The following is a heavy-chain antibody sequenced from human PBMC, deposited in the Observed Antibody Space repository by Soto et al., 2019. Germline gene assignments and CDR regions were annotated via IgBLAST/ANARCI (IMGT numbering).Heavy chain of an antibody. Sequence: EVQLVQSGADVKKPGESLKISCKGSGYSFTSYWIGWVRQMPGKGLEWMGIIYPGDSDTRYSPSFQGQVTISADKSISTAYLQWSSLKASDTAMYYCARQSTGVNMVRGVPLDYWGQGTLVTVSS. CDR1: GYSFTSYW. D-gene: IGHD3-10*01. CDR2: IYPGDSDT. CDR3: ARQSTGVNMVRGVPLDY. V-gene: IGHV5-51*01. J-gene: IGHJ4*02.